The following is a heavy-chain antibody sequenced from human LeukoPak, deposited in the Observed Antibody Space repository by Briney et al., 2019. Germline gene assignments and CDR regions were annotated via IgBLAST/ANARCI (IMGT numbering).Heavy chain of an antibody. CDR1: GGSISSYY. V-gene: IGHV4-4*07. J-gene: IGHJ6*03. D-gene: IGHD4-11*01. Sequence: TSETLSLTCTVSGGSISSYYWSWIRQPAGKGLEWIGRIYTSGSTNYNPSLKSRVTMSVDTSKNQFSLKLSSVTAADTAVYYCARGNLWDYRRYYYYMDVWGKGTTVTVSS. CDR3: ARGNLWDYRRYYYYMDV. CDR2: IYTSGST.